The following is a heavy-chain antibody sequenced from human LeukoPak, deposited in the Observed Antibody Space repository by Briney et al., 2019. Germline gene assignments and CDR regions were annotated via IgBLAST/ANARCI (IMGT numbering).Heavy chain of an antibody. CDR3: ARAPVGATTLGYFQH. Sequence: GGSLRPSCAASGFTFSSYGMHWVRQAPGKGLEWVAFIRYDGSNKYYADSVKGRFTISRDNAKNSLYLQMNSLRAEDTAVYYCARAPVGATTLGYFQHWGQGTLVTVSS. D-gene: IGHD1-26*01. CDR2: IRYDGSNK. J-gene: IGHJ1*01. CDR1: GFTFSSYG. V-gene: IGHV3-30*02.